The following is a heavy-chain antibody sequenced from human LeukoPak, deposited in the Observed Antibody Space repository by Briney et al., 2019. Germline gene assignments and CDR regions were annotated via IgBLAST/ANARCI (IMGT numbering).Heavy chain of an antibody. J-gene: IGHJ4*02. CDR1: GGTFSSQA. V-gene: IGHV1-69*06. CDR2: IIPIFGTA. CDR3: ARGHDSSTYYYFY. Sequence: GASVKVSCKASGGTFSSQAISWVRQAPGQGLEWMGGIIPIFGTANYAQKFQGKVTITADKSTSTVYMALSSLRSEDTAVYYCARGHDSSTYYYFYWGQGTLVTVSS. D-gene: IGHD3-22*01.